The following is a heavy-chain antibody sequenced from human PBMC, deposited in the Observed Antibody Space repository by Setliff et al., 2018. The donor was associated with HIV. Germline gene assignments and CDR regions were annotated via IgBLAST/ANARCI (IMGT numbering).Heavy chain of an antibody. Sequence: ASVKVSCKASGYTFTDYYIHWVRQAPGQGLQWMGWVNPNSGGTNSAQRFGGRVTMTRDTSTRTVDMELSSLRSEDTAVYYCASHAKTVDNGLLDHWGQGTLVTVSS. CDR3: ASHAKTVDNGLLDH. CDR2: VNPNSGGT. V-gene: IGHV1-2*02. J-gene: IGHJ4*02. D-gene: IGHD6-19*01. CDR1: GYTFTDYY.